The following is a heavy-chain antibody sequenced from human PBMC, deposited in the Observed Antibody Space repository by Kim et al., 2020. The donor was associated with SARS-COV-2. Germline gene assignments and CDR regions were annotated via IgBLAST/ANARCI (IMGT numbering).Heavy chain of an antibody. CDR3: ARVISGPFDY. D-gene: IGHD3-10*01. V-gene: IGHV1-46*01. J-gene: IGHJ4*02. Sequence: SYAQKFQGRVTMTRYTSTSTVYMELSSLRSEDTAVYYCARVISGPFDYWGQGTLVTVSS.